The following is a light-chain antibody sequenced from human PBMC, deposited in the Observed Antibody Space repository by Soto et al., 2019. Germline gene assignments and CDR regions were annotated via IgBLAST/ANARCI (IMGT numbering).Light chain of an antibody. J-gene: IGKJ1*01. V-gene: IGKV1-17*01. Sequence: MKNSASALSAYIGDRVTITCRASQGIRNDLGWYQQKPGKAPKLLIYAASTLQSGVPSRFSGSGSGTDFTLTISCLQSEDFATYYCQQYYSFPPTFGQGTKVDIK. CDR1: QGIRND. CDR2: AAS. CDR3: QQYYSFPPT.